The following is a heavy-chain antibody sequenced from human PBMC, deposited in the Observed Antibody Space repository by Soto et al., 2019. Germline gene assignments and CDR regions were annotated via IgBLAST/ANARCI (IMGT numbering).Heavy chain of an antibody. CDR2: IYHSGST. Sequence: SETLSLTCAVSGASISSSNWWSWVRQPPGEGLEWIGEIYHSGSTNYNPSLKSRVTISVDKSKNHFSLKLSSVTAADTAVYYCARGGRGYCTNGVCYNKASYYYYGMDVWGQGTTVTVSS. D-gene: IGHD2-8*01. J-gene: IGHJ6*02. V-gene: IGHV4-4*02. CDR1: GASISSSNW. CDR3: ARGGRGYCTNGVCYNKASYYYYGMDV.